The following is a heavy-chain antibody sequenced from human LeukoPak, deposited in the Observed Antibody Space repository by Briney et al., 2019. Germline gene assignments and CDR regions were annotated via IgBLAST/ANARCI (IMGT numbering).Heavy chain of an antibody. CDR1: GFTFSSYG. D-gene: IGHD4-11*01. V-gene: IGHV3-30*03. CDR2: ISYDGSNK. CDR3: ARASWTTGDAFDI. Sequence: PGGSLRLSCAASGFTFSSYGMHWVRQAPGKGLEWVAVISYDGSNKYYADSVKGRFTISRDNSKNTLYLQMNSLRAEDTAVYYCARASWTTGDAFDIWGQRTMVTVSS. J-gene: IGHJ3*02.